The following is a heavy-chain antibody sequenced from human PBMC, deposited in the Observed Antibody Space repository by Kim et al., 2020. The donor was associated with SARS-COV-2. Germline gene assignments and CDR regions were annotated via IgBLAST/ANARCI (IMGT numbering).Heavy chain of an antibody. CDR3: ARHSISRKTLVRGGYGFDP. Sequence: SETLSLTCTVSGGSISSSCYHWGWIRQPPEKGLEWLVNINYSGTTSYNPSLNSRVTISVDTTKNQFSLKLSSMTAADTAMSYCARHSISRKTLVRGGYGFDPWGQGILVTVSS. D-gene: IGHD3-10*01. J-gene: IGHJ5*02. V-gene: IGHV4-39*01. CDR1: GGSISSSCYH. CDR2: INYSGTT.